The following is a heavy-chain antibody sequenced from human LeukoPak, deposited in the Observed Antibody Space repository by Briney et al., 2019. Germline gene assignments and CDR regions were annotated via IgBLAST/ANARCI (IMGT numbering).Heavy chain of an antibody. V-gene: IGHV3-23*01. CDR1: GFTFNSYA. J-gene: IGHJ5*02. CDR3: AKTLGYSGYFSP. CDR2: ISGGGVNT. Sequence: GGSLRLSCVASGFTFNSYAMTWVRQAPGKGLEWVSAISGGGVNTYYADSVKGRFTISRDNSKNMLYLQMNSLGAEDTAVYYCAKTLGYSGYFSPWGQGTLVTVSS. D-gene: IGHD3-22*01.